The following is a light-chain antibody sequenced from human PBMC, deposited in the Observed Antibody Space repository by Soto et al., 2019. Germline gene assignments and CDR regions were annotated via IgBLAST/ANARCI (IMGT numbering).Light chain of an antibody. CDR1: QSITTW. CDR3: QQYNTYPLT. CDR2: KSS. Sequence: DIQMTQSPSTLSASVGERVTITCRASQSITTWLAWYQQKPGKALKLLIYKSSSLEGGVPSRFSGSGSGTEFNITISSLQPDDFATYYCQQYNTYPLTFGGGSTVDIK. J-gene: IGKJ4*01. V-gene: IGKV1-5*03.